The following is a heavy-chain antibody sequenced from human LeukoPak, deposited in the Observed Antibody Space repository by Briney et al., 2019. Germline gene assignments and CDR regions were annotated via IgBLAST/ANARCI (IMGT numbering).Heavy chain of an antibody. CDR3: ARGGRERYSSGWTDVFDI. J-gene: IGHJ3*02. CDR2: INPRCGST. V-gene: IGHV1-46*01. Sequence: ASVKVSCKASGYTFTSYYMHWVRQAPGQGLEWMGIINPRCGSTSYAPKFQGRVTMTRDTSTSTVYMELSSLSSEDTAVYYCARGGRERYSSGWTDVFDIWGQGTMVTVCS. D-gene: IGHD6-19*01. CDR1: GYTFTSYY.